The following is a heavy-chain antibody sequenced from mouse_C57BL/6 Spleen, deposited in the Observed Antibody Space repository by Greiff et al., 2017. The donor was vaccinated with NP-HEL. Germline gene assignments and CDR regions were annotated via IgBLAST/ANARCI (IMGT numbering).Heavy chain of an antibody. CDR2: ISDGGSYT. CDR1: GFTFSSYA. V-gene: IGHV5-4*01. Sequence: EVHLVESGGGLVKPGGSLKLSCAASGFTFSSYAMSWVRQTPEKRLEWVATISDGGSYTYYPDNVKGRFTISSDNAKNNLYLQMSHLKSEDTAMYYGARSYGSSYVNYAMDYWGQGTSVTVSS. D-gene: IGHD1-1*01. CDR3: ARSYGSSYVNYAMDY. J-gene: IGHJ4*01.